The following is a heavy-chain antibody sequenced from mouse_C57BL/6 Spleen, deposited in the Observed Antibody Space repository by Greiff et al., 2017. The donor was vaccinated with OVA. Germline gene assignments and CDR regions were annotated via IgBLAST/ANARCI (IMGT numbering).Heavy chain of an antibody. J-gene: IGHJ3*01. Sequence: QVQLQQPGAELVRPGSSVKLSCKASGYTFTSYWMHWVKQRPIQGLEWIGNIDPSDSETHYNQKFKDKATLTVDKSSSTAYMQLSSLTSEDSAVYYGARGDIPVYGYWFAYWGQGTLVTVSA. CDR2: IDPSDSET. V-gene: IGHV1-52*01. CDR3: ARGDIPVYGYWFAY. D-gene: IGHD2-2*01. CDR1: GYTFTSYW.